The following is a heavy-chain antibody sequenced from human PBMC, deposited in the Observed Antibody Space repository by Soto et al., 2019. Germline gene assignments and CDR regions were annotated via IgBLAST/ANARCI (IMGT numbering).Heavy chain of an antibody. Sequence: QVQLVESGGGAVQPGRSLRLSCAASGFTFSSYGMHWVRQAPGKGLEWVAVISYDGSNKYYADSVKGRFTISRDNSKNTLYLQMNSLRAEDTAVYYCAKDVAGYCSGGSCYFPAFWGQGTLVTVSS. CDR1: GFTFSSYG. V-gene: IGHV3-30*18. CDR2: ISYDGSNK. CDR3: AKDVAGYCSGGSCYFPAF. J-gene: IGHJ4*02. D-gene: IGHD2-15*01.